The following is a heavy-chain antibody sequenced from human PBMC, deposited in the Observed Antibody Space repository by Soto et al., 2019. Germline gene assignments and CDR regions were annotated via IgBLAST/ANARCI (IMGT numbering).Heavy chain of an antibody. V-gene: IGHV4-39*01. Sequence: TSETLSLTCTVSGGSISSSSYYWGWIRQPPGKGLEWIGSIYYSGSTYYNPSLKSRVTISVDTSKNQFSLKLSSVTAADTAVYYCARQRSIPGLAVEIYYFDYWGQGTLVTVSS. CDR3: ARQRSIPGLAVEIYYFDY. CDR1: GGSISSSSYY. CDR2: IYYSGST. D-gene: IGHD6-19*01. J-gene: IGHJ4*02.